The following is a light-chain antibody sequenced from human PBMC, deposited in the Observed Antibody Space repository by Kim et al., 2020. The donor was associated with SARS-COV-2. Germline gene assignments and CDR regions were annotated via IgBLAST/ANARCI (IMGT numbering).Light chain of an antibody. CDR1: QSISSW. CDR2: KAS. CDR3: QKYNRSTYA. J-gene: IGKJ2*01. V-gene: IGKV1-5*03. Sequence: DIQMTQSPSTLSASVGDRVTITCRASQSISSWLAWYQQRPGKAPKLLIYKASSLESGVPSRFSGSGSGTEFTLTISSLQPDDFATYYCQKYNRSTYAFGQGTKLEI.